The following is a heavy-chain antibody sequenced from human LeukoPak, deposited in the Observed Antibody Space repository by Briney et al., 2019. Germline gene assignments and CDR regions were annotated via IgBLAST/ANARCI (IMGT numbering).Heavy chain of an antibody. CDR3: AKTAYYYGSAFDY. J-gene: IGHJ4*02. CDR1: GGSFSGYY. D-gene: IGHD3-10*01. V-gene: IGHV4-34*01. Sequence: SETLSLTCAGYGGSFSGYYWSWIRQPPGKGLEWIGEINHSGSTNYNPSLKSRVTISVDTSKNQFSLKLSSVTAADTAVYYCAKTAYYYGSAFDYWGQGTLVTVSS. CDR2: INHSGST.